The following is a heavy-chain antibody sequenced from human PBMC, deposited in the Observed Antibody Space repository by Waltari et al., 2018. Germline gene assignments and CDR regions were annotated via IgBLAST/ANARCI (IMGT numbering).Heavy chain of an antibody. D-gene: IGHD6-6*01. V-gene: IGHV4-30-2*01. CDR1: GGSISSGGYS. J-gene: IGHJ4*02. Sequence: LQLQESGSGLVKPSQTLSLTCAVSGGSISSGGYSWSWIRQPPGKGLEWIGYIYHSGSTYYNPSLKSRVTISVDRSKNQFSLKLSSVTAADTAVYYCARALPYSSSSYYFDYWGQGTLVTVSS. CDR2: IYHSGST. CDR3: ARALPYSSSSYYFDY.